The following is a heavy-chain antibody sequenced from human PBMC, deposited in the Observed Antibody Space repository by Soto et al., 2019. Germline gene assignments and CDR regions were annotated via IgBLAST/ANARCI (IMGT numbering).Heavy chain of an antibody. Sequence: GASVKVSCKASGYTFTTYGISWVRQAPGQGLEWMGWINAGNGNTKYSQKFQGRVTITRDTSASTAYMELSSLRSEDTAVYYCARSRGYIVGAALDYWGQGTLVTVSS. J-gene: IGHJ4*02. CDR3: ARSRGYIVGAALDY. CDR2: INAGNGNT. D-gene: IGHD1-26*01. CDR1: GYTFTTYG. V-gene: IGHV1-3*01.